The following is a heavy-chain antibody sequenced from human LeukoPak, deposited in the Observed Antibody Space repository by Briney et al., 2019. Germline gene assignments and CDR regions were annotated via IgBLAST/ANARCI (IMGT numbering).Heavy chain of an antibody. V-gene: IGHV4-34*01. D-gene: IGHD1-26*01. Sequence: PSETLSLTCAVYGGSFSGYYWSWIRQPPGKGLEWIGEINHSGSTNYNPSLKSRVTISVDTSKNQFSLKLSSVTAADTAVYYCARGYPGRSRWFDPWGQGTLVTVSS. CDR1: GGSFSGYY. CDR3: ARGYPGRSRWFDP. CDR2: INHSGST. J-gene: IGHJ5*02.